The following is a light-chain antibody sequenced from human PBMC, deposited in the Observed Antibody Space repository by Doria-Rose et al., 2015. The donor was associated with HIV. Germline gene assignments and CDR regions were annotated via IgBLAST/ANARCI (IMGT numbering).Light chain of an antibody. CDR2: AAS. J-gene: IGKJ2*01. CDR3: QQSSSSPPYT. V-gene: IGKV1-39*01. Sequence: RASQSISSYLNWYQQKLGKAPKLLIFAASNLQSGVPSRFSGSGSGTDFTLTINSLLPEDFATYYCQQSSSSPPYTFGQGTKLEIK. CDR1: QSISSY.